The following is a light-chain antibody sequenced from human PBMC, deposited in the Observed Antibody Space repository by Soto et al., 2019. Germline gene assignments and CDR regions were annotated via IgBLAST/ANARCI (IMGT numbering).Light chain of an antibody. V-gene: IGLV2-8*01. CDR3: SSYAGSSVPVA. CDR2: DVT. CDR1: SSDVGGYNF. J-gene: IGLJ2*01. Sequence: QSVLTQPPSASGSPGQSVTISCTGASSDVGGYNFVSWCQQHPGKAPKLMIYDVTKRPSGVPDRFSGSKSGNTASLTVSGLQADDEADYYCSSYAGSSVPVAFGGGTKVTVL.